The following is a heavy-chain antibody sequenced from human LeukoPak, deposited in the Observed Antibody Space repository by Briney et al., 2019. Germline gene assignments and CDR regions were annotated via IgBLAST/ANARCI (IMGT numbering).Heavy chain of an antibody. Sequence: GASVKVSCKASGGTFSSYAISWVRQAPGQGREWVGGIIPIFGTANYAQKFQGRVTITTDESTSTAYMELSSLRSEDTAVYYCARGSGVAATHPRPFDYWGQGTLVTVSS. CDR3: ARGSGVAATHPRPFDY. J-gene: IGHJ4*02. V-gene: IGHV1-69*05. CDR2: IIPIFGTA. CDR1: GGTFSSYA. D-gene: IGHD2-15*01.